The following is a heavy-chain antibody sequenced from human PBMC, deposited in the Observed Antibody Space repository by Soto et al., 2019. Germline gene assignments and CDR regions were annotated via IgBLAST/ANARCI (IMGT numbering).Heavy chain of an antibody. Sequence: AETLSLTCVVSGFSVSDYYWSWIRQPPGMALEWIGDINHRGSTNYNPSLKSRVTMSVDTSKNQFSLRLNCVTAADTAAYYCATLDGSAHYFDYWGQGALVTVSS. V-gene: IGHV4-34*01. CDR2: INHRGST. CDR3: ATLDGSAHYFDY. J-gene: IGHJ4*02. D-gene: IGHD5-12*01. CDR1: GFSVSDYY.